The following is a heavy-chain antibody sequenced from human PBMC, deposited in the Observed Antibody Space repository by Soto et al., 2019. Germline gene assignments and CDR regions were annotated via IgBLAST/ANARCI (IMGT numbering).Heavy chain of an antibody. Sequence: QVQLQESGPGLVKPSQTLSLTCTVSGASISSGGYYWGWIRQHPGKGLEWIGFIYYMGTSYYNPSLESRITLSVDTAKNHVSLNLTSVTAADTAVYYCARVLRDVLSDRYYWYFELWGRGTLVTVSS. D-gene: IGHD3-16*02. J-gene: IGHJ2*01. V-gene: IGHV4-31*03. CDR2: IYYMGTS. CDR1: GASISSGGYY. CDR3: ARVLRDVLSDRYYWYFEL.